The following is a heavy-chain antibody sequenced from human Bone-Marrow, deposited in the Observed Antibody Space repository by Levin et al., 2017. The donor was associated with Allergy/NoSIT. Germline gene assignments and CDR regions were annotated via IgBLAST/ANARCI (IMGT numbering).Heavy chain of an antibody. D-gene: IGHD2-2*01. J-gene: IGHJ1*01. CDR3: ARGVPAPHH. CDR2: TSYSGST. V-gene: IGHV4-61*01. CDR1: GGSLLTASYF. Sequence: SQTLSLPCTVSGGSLLTASYFWSWIRKPPGKGLEWIGYTSYSGSTNYNPSLKSRVIMSVDTSKNQFSLKLNSVTAADTAVYYCARGVPAPHHWGQGTLVTVSS.